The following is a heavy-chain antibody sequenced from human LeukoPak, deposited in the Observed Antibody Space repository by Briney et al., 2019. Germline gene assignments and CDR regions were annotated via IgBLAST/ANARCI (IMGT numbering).Heavy chain of an antibody. CDR1: GFTFGGSA. CDR2: IRSKANSYAT. CDR3: TRLDYYDSSGYYTPEDGFDP. D-gene: IGHD3-22*01. V-gene: IGHV3-73*01. J-gene: IGHJ5*02. Sequence: GGSLRLSCAASGFTFGGSAMHWVRQASGKGLEWVGRIRSKANSYATAYAASVKGRFTISRDDSKNTAYLQMNSLKIEDTAVYYCTRLDYYDSSGYYTPEDGFDPWGQGTLVTVSS.